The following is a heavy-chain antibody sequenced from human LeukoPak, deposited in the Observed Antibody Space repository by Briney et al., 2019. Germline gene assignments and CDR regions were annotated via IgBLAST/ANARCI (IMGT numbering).Heavy chain of an antibody. CDR1: GFTFSSYE. V-gene: IGHV3-53*01. CDR2: IYSGGST. CDR3: AGWYY. Sequence: GGSLRLSCAASGFTFSSYEMNWVRQAPGKGLEWVSVIYSGGSTYYADSVKGRFTISRDNSKNTLYLQMNSLRAEDTAVYYCAGWYYWGQGTLVTVSS. J-gene: IGHJ4*02.